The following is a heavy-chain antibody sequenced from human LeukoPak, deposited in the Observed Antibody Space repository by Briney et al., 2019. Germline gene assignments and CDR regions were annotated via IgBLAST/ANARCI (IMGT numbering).Heavy chain of an antibody. CDR1: GGTFISYS. D-gene: IGHD3-9*01. J-gene: IGHJ4*02. V-gene: IGHV1-69*01. CDR2: IIPIFGTA. Sequence: SVKVSCKASGGTFISYSISWVRQAPGQWLEWMGGIIPIFGTANYAQKFQGRVTITADESTSTAYMELSSLRSEDTAVYYCARSKALRLDDIYYWGQGTLVTVSS. CDR3: ARSKALRLDDIYY.